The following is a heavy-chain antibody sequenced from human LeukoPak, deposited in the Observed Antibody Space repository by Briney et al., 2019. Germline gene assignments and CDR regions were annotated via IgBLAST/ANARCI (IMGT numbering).Heavy chain of an antibody. D-gene: IGHD3-10*01. CDR1: GYTFTGYY. CDR2: INPNSGGT. J-gene: IGHJ5*02. CDR3: ARDPRRASGRPTNWFDP. V-gene: IGHV1-2*02. Sequence: ASVKVSCKASGYTFTGYYMHWVRQAPGQGLEWMGWINPNSGGTNYAQKFQGRVAITADNSTSTAYMELSSLISEDTAVYYCARDPRRASGRPTNWFDPWGQGTLVTVSS.